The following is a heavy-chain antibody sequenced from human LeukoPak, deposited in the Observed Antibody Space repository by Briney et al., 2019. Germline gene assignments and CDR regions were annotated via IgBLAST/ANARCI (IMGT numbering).Heavy chain of an antibody. D-gene: IGHD3-3*01. J-gene: IGHJ3*02. V-gene: IGHV3-20*04. CDR3: AKSRLSGINDAFDI. CDR1: GFTFDNYG. CDR2: INWNGGTT. Sequence: PGGSLRLSCVASGFTFDNYGMSWVRQAPGKGLEWVSGINWNGGTTVYADSVKGRFTISRDNAKNSLYLQMNSLRAEDTALYYCAKSRLSGINDAFDIWGQGTMVTVSS.